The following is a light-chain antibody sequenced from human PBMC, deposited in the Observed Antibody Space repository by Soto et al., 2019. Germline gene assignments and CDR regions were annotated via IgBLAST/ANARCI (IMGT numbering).Light chain of an antibody. V-gene: IGLV2-14*03. CDR1: SSDIGDYKY. CDR3: SSYTDSSFVI. Sequence: QSALTQPASVSGSPGQSITISCTGTSSDIGDYKYVSWYKQHPGKAPKLMIYDVSNRPSGVSNRFSGSKSGNTASLTISGLQAEDEGDYYCSSYTDSSFVIFGGGTKLTVL. CDR2: DVS. J-gene: IGLJ2*01.